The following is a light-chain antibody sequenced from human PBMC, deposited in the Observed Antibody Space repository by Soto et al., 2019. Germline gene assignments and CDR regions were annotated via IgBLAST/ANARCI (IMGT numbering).Light chain of an antibody. V-gene: IGKV1-5*01. CDR2: DAS. Sequence: DIQMTQSPSTRSASVGDRVTITCRASQSIRSWLAWYQQKPGKAPKLLIYDASSLESGVPSRFSGSGSGTEFTLTISSLQPDAFATYYCQQYNTYSPWTFGQGTKVEIK. CDR3: QQYNTYSPWT. J-gene: IGKJ1*01. CDR1: QSIRSW.